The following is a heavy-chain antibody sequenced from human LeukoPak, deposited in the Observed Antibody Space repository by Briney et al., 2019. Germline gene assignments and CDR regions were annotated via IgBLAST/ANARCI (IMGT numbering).Heavy chain of an antibody. CDR1: GYTFTGYY. J-gene: IGHJ5*02. CDR3: AREGSSWTGNWFDP. D-gene: IGHD6-13*01. CDR2: INPNSGGT. Sequence: ASVKVSCKASGYTFTGYYIHWVRQAPGQGLEWMGWINPNSGGTNYAQKFQGRVTMTRDTSISTAYMELSRLRSDDTAVYYCAREGSSWTGNWFDPWGQGTLVTVSS. V-gene: IGHV1-2*02.